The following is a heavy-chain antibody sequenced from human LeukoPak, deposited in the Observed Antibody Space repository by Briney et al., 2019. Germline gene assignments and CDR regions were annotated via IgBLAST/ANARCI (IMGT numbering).Heavy chain of an antibody. CDR3: ASALVSSGWYVDY. V-gene: IGHV3-48*03. D-gene: IGHD6-19*01. Sequence: GGSLRLSCAASGFTFSSYEVNWVRQAPGKGLEWVSYISSSGSTIHYADSVKGRFTISRDNAKNSLYLQMNSLRAEDTAVYYCASALVSSGWYVDYWGQGTLVTVSS. J-gene: IGHJ4*02. CDR1: GFTFSSYE. CDR2: ISSSGSTI.